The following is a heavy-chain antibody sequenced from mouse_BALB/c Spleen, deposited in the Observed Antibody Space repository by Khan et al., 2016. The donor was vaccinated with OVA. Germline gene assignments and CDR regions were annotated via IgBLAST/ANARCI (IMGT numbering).Heavy chain of an antibody. CDR3: ARDGSRCNYAMDY. CDR2: ISYSGST. V-gene: IGHV3-2*02. CDR1: GYSITSDYA. Sequence: VQLKESGPGLVKPSQSLSLTCTVTGYSITSDYAWNWIRQFPGNKLEWMGYISYSGSTNYNPALKSRISTNRDTSKNQFFLQLNSVTTEDTATYYCARDGSRCNYAMDYWGQGTSVTVSS. D-gene: IGHD2-3*01. J-gene: IGHJ4*01.